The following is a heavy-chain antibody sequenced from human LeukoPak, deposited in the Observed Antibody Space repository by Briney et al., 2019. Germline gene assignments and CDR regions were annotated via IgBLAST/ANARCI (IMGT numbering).Heavy chain of an antibody. Sequence: PGGSLRLSCAASGFTFRTYTMHWVRQAPGKGLEGVASISYDGYYKYYAESVKGPFIISRDNSKNTLYLQINSLRADDTAVYYCASAGAVTDSFVHWGEGTLVIASS. CDR1: GFTFRTYT. CDR3: ASAGAVTDSFVH. V-gene: IGHV3-30-3*01. CDR2: ISYDGYYK. D-gene: IGHD4-23*01. J-gene: IGHJ5*02.